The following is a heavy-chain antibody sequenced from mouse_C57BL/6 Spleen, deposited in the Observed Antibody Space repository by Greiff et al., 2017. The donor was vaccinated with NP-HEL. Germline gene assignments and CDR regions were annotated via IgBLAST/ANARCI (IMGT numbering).Heavy chain of an antibody. CDR1: GFTFSDYG. Sequence: DVKLVESGGGLVKPGGSLKLSCAASGFTFSDYGMHWVRQAPEKGLEWVAYISSGSSTIYYADTVKGRFTISRDNAKNTLFLQMTSLRSEDTAMYYCARNYLKVYFDYWGQGTTLTVSS. CDR3: ARNYLKVYFDY. D-gene: IGHD1-1*01. CDR2: ISSGSSTI. J-gene: IGHJ2*01. V-gene: IGHV5-17*01.